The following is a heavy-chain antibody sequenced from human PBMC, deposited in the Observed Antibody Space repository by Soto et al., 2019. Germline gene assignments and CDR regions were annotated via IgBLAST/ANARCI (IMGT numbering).Heavy chain of an antibody. CDR2: ISGSGGST. J-gene: IGHJ6*02. CDR1: GFTFGSYA. D-gene: IGHD4-17*01. V-gene: IGHV3-23*01. Sequence: GGSLRLSCAASGFTFGSYALSWVRQAPGKGLEWVSSISGSGGSTYYADSVKGRFTISRDNAKNTLYLQMNSLRAEDTAVYYCAKASYGDYVNYYGMDVWGQGTRVTVSS. CDR3: AKASYGDYVNYYGMDV.